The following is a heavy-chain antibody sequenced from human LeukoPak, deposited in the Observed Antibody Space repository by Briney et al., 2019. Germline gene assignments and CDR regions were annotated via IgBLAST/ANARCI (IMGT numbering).Heavy chain of an antibody. V-gene: IGHV4-34*01. D-gene: IGHD3-22*01. CDR2: INHSGST. CDR1: GGSFSGYY. J-gene: IGHJ4*02. Sequence: PSETLSLTCAVYGGSFSGYYWSWIRQPPGKGLEWIGEINHSGSTNYNPSLKSRVTISVDTSKNQFSLKLSSVTAADTAVYYCAYLEDSGYYPLTFDYWGQGTLVTVSS. CDR3: AYLEDSGYYPLTFDY.